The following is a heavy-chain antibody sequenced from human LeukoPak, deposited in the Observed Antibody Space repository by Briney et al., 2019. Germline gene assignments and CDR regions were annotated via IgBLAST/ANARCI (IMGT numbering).Heavy chain of an antibody. J-gene: IGHJ4*02. CDR1: GFTFSSYL. V-gene: IGHV3-7*01. CDR2: IKQDGGEK. D-gene: IGHD5-18*01. Sequence: GGSLRLSCAASGFTFSSYLMSWVRQSPGKGLEWVANIKQDGGEKYYVDSLKGRFTISRDNAKNSLYLQMNSLRAEDTAVYYCARHLSGVTGYTYGRGIDYWGQGTLVTVSS. CDR3: ARHLSGVTGYTYGRGIDY.